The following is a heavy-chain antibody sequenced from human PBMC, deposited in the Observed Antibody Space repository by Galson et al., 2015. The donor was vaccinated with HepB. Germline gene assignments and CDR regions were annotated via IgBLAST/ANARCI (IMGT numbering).Heavy chain of an antibody. CDR3: ATSTKWSGYFDY. CDR1: GFTVRSHY. Sequence: SLRLSCAVSGFTVRSHYMAWVRQAPGKGLECVSVIYTGGDTTSADSVTGRFTLSSDNSKNTVYLQMNSLRGADTAVYYCATSTKWSGYFDYWGRGTLVTVSS. CDR2: IYTGGDT. J-gene: IGHJ4*02. D-gene: IGHD2-15*01. V-gene: IGHV3-53*01.